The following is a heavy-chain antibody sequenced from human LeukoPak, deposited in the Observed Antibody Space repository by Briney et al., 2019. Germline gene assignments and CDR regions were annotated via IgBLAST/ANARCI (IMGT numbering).Heavy chain of an antibody. Sequence: PSETLSLTCAVYGGSFSGYHWTRIRQSPGKGLEWIGDINPSGSTYYNPSLKSRLTISVDTSKNQFSLKLRSVTAADTAVYYCARGRHDITMIVVVMTSVSYYLDVWGKGTTVTDS. V-gene: IGHV4-34*01. CDR2: INPSGST. CDR1: GGSFSGYH. CDR3: ARGRHDITMIVVVMTSVSYYLDV. J-gene: IGHJ6*03. D-gene: IGHD3-22*01.